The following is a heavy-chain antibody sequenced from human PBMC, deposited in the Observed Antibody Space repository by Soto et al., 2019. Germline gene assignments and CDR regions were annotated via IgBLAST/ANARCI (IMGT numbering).Heavy chain of an antibody. Sequence: VQLVESGGGVVQPGRSLRLSCAASGFTFSDYAMHWVRQAPGKGLEWVAVVSHDGRNTHYADSVKGRFTISRDSSKNTVSLEMTRLRAEATAVYYCAKGVREWLVTSDFNYWGQGALVTVSS. V-gene: IGHV3-30*18. D-gene: IGHD6-19*01. CDR3: AKGVREWLVTSDFNY. CDR2: VSHDGRNT. CDR1: GFTFSDYA. J-gene: IGHJ4*02.